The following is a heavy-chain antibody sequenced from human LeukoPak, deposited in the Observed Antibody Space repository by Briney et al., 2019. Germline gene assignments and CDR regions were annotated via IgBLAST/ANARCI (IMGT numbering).Heavy chain of an antibody. J-gene: IGHJ4*02. CDR2: ISPGDPDT. Sequence: HGESLKISCKGSGYSFTTYWIAWVRQMPGKGLEWVGIISPGDPDTRYSPSFQGQVIIPADKSISTAYLQWSSLKASDTAVYYCARRGGSRSYPFDYWGQGTLDTVSS. CDR3: ARRGGSRSYPFDY. V-gene: IGHV5-51*01. CDR1: GYSFTTYW. D-gene: IGHD3-10*01.